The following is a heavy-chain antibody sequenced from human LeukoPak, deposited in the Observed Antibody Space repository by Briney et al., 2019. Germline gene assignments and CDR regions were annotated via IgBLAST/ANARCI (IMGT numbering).Heavy chain of an antibody. D-gene: IGHD4-17*01. V-gene: IGHV4-39*01. Sequence: SETLSLTCTVSGGSISSSSYCWGWIRQPPGKGLEWIGSIYYSGSTHYNPSLKSRLTIFVDTSKNQFSLKVNSVTAADTAVYYCARNVTVTVSGTKFNYFDYWGQGTLVTVSS. CDR1: GGSISSSSYC. CDR2: IYYSGST. J-gene: IGHJ4*02. CDR3: ARNVTVTVSGTKFNYFDY.